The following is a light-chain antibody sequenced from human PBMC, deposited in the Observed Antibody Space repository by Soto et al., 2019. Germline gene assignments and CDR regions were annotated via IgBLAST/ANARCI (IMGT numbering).Light chain of an antibody. V-gene: IGLV2-14*01. CDR3: QTWGTGIRV. CDR2: EVS. Sequence: QSALTQPASVSGSPGQSITISCTGSSSDVGGYNYVSWYQQHPGKAPKLMIYEVSNRPSGISNRFSGSKSGNTASLTLSGLQAEDEADYYCQTWGTGIRVFGGRTKLTVL. CDR1: SSDVGGYNY. J-gene: IGLJ3*02.